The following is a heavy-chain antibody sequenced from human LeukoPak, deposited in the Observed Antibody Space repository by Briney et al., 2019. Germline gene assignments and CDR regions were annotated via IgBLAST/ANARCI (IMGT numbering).Heavy chain of an antibody. D-gene: IGHD6-13*01. CDR2: IKQDGSEK. J-gene: IGHJ3*02. CDR1: GFNFNTFI. V-gene: IGHV3-7*01. Sequence: GGSLRLSCAASGFNFNTFIMHWVRQAPGKGLEWVANIKQDGSEKYYVDSVKGRFTISRDNAKNSLYLQMNSLRAEDTAVYYCARAAAGHDAFDIWGQGTMVTVSS. CDR3: ARAAAGHDAFDI.